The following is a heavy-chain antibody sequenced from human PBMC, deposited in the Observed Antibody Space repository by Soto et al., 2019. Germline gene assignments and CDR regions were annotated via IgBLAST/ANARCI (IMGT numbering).Heavy chain of an antibody. J-gene: IGHJ1*01. V-gene: IGHV1-46*03. Sequence: QVQLVQSGAEVKKPGASVKVSCKASGYTFTSYYMHWVRQAPGQGLEWMGIINPSGGSTSYAQKFQGRVTRHRDTSPSTVYMELSSLRSEDTAVYYCARAYPCGGDCYSGEYFQHWGQGTLVTVSS. CDR3: ARAYPCGGDCYSGEYFQH. CDR1: GYTFTSYY. D-gene: IGHD2-21*01. CDR2: INPSGGST.